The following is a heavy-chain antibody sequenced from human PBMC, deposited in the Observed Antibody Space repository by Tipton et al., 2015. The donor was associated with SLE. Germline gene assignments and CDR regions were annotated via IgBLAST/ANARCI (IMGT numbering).Heavy chain of an antibody. CDR3: ASDQLGIKFDY. Sequence: TLSLTCAVSGYSLYSGYYWGWIRQPPGKGLEWIGSVYHSGSTYYNPSLKSRVTISVDTSKNQFALKLSSVTAADTAVYYCASDQLGIKFDYWGQGTLVTVSS. D-gene: IGHD7-27*01. J-gene: IGHJ4*02. CDR1: GYSLYSGYY. V-gene: IGHV4-38-2*01. CDR2: VYHSGST.